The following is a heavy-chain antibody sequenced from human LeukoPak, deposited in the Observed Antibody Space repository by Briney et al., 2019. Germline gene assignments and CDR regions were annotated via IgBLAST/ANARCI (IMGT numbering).Heavy chain of an antibody. CDR2: ISGSGGST. CDR3: ARVSGKLRGAFDI. Sequence: GGSLRLSCAASGFTFSSYSMNWVRQAPGKGLEWVSAISGSGGSTYYADSVKGRFTISRDNSKNTLYLQMNSLRAEDTAVYYCARVSGKLRGAFDIWGQGTMVTVSS. V-gene: IGHV3-23*01. D-gene: IGHD4-17*01. J-gene: IGHJ3*02. CDR1: GFTFSSYS.